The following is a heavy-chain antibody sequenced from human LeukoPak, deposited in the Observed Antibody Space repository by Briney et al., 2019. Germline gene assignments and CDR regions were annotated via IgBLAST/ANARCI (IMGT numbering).Heavy chain of an antibody. Sequence: KPGESLKISCKASGYSFSNYWIGWVRQMPGKGLEWMGIIRPGDSDIRYSPSFQGQVTISADKSICTAYLQWSSLKASDTAMYYCARNSESTNGWYGEFDPWGQGTLVTVSS. CDR1: GYSFSNYW. V-gene: IGHV5-51*01. D-gene: IGHD6-19*01. CDR2: IRPGDSDI. J-gene: IGHJ5*02. CDR3: ARNSESTNGWYGEFDP.